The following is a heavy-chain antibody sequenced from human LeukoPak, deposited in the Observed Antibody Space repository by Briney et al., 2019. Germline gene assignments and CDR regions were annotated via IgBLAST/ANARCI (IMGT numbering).Heavy chain of an antibody. Sequence: PSETLSLTCTVSGGSISSYYWVWIRQPAGKGLEWIGRIYSSGSTNYNPSLKSRVTMSVDTSKNQFSLKLSSVTAADTGVYYCARDLASSSWTEGDAFDIWGQGTMVTVSS. CDR2: IYSSGST. V-gene: IGHV4-4*07. J-gene: IGHJ3*02. CDR1: GGSISSYY. CDR3: ARDLASSSWTEGDAFDI. D-gene: IGHD6-13*01.